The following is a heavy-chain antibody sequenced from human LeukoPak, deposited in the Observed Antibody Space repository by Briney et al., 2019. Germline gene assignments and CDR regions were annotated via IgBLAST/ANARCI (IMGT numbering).Heavy chain of an antibody. CDR2: VNHRGST. J-gene: IGHJ4*02. D-gene: IGHD6-13*01. V-gene: IGHV4-34*01. CDR3: ARGGITAAGLSPSLDY. CDR1: GGSFSGYY. Sequence: PSETLSLTCAVYGGSFSGYYWSWIRQPPGKGLEWIGEVNHRGSTNYNPSLKSRVTISVDTSKNQFSLKLSSVTAADTAVYYCARGGITAAGLSPSLDYWGQGTLVTVCS.